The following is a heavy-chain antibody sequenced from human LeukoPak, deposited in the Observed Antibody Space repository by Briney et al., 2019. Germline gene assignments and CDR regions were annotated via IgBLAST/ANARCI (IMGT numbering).Heavy chain of an antibody. D-gene: IGHD6-13*01. J-gene: IGHJ6*02. V-gene: IGHV3-9*01. CDR3: ARDLDVATAEDYKYGMDV. Sequence: PGRSLRLSCAASGFTFDDYAMHWVRQAPGKGLEWVSGISWNSGSIGYADSVKGRFTISRDNAKNSLYLQMNSLRAEDTAVYYCARDLDVATAEDYKYGMDVWGQGTTVTVSS. CDR2: ISWNSGSI. CDR1: GFTFDDYA.